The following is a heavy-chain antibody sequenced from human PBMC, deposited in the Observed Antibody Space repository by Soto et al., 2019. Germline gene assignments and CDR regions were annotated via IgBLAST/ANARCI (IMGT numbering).Heavy chain of an antibody. CDR1: VGTFSGYA. CDR2: IIPIFGTA. CDR3: ASVRRQKWAFDI. Sequence: SVKVARKTSVGTFSGYAISWVRQAPGQGLEWMGGIIPIFGTANYAQKFQGRVTITADESTSTAYMELSSLRSEDTAVYYCASVRRQKWAFDIWGQGTMVTVSS. J-gene: IGHJ3*02. D-gene: IGHD1-26*01. V-gene: IGHV1-69*13.